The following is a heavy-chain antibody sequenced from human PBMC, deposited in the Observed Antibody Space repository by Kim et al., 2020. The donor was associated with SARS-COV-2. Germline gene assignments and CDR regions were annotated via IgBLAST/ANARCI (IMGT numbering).Heavy chain of an antibody. CDR3: RRITMVRGVIAFDY. V-gene: IGHV4-39*01. J-gene: IGHJ4*02. Sequence: NPTLTSRGTISVDTSKNPFSLKLSSVTAADTAVYYCRRITMVRGVIAFDYWGQGTLVTVSS. D-gene: IGHD3-10*01.